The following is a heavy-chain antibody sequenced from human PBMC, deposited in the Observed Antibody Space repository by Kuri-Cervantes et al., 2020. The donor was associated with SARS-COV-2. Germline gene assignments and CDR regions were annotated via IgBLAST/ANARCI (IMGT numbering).Heavy chain of an antibody. D-gene: IGHD5-24*01. CDR3: ARVNVATILARVVYFDY. V-gene: IGHV4-30-4*08. J-gene: IGHJ4*02. CDR1: GGSTSSGDYY. CDR2: IYYSGST. Sequence: SETLSLTCTVSGGSTSSGDYYWSWIRQPPGKGLEWIGYIYYSGSTYYNPSLKSRVTISVDTSKNQFSRKLSSVTAADTAVYYCARVNVATILARVVYFDYWGQGTLVTVSS.